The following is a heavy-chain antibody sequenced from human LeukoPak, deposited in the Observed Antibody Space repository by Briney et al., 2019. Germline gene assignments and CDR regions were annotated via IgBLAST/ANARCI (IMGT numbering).Heavy chain of an antibody. V-gene: IGHV3-20*04. D-gene: IGHD3-16*01. CDR2: INWNGGST. CDR3: ARVFGRYYYYYGMDV. J-gene: IGHJ6*02. CDR1: GFTFDDYG. Sequence: GGSLRLSCAASGFTFDDYGMSWVRQAPGKGLEWVSGINWNGGSTGYADSVKGRFTISRDNAKNSLYLQMNSLRAEDTALYYCARVFGRYYYYYGMDVGGQGTTVTVSS.